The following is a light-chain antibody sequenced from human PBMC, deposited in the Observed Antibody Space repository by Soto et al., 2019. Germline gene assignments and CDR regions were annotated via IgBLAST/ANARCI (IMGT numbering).Light chain of an antibody. V-gene: IGKV1-5*03. Sequence: DIQMTQSPSTLSGSVGDRVTITCRASQTISSWLAWYQQKPGKAPKLLNYKASTLKSGVPSRFSGSGSGTEFTLTISSLPPDDFATYYCQHYNSYSEAFGQETKVDIK. CDR2: KAS. CDR1: QTISSW. CDR3: QHYNSYSEA. J-gene: IGKJ1*01.